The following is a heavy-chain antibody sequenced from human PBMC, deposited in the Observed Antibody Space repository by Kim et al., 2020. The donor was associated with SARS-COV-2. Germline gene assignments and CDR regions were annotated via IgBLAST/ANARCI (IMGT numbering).Heavy chain of an antibody. D-gene: IGHD4-17*01. CDR2: IYYSGST. J-gene: IGHJ4*02. CDR3: ARGKRLTTVTDFDY. Sequence: SETLSLTCTVSGVSISSYYWSWIRQPPGKGLEWIGYIYYSGSTNYNPSLKSRVTISVDTSKNQFSLKLRSVTAADTAVYYCARGKRLTTVTDFDYWCQGT. V-gene: IGHV4-59*01. CDR1: GVSISSYY.